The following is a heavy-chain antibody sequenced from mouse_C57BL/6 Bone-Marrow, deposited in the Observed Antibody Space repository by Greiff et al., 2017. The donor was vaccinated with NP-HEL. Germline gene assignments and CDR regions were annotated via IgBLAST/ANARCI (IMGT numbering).Heavy chain of an antibody. CDR2: ISDGGSYT. J-gene: IGHJ3*01. CDR3: ARDLGSSP. CDR1: GFTFSSYA. Sequence: EVKLMESGGGLVKPGGSLKLSCAASGFTFSSYAMSWVRQTPDKRLEWVATISDGGSYTYYPDNVKGRFTISRDNAKNNLYLQMSHLKSEDTAMYYCARDLGSSPWGQGTLVTVSA. V-gene: IGHV5-4*01. D-gene: IGHD1-1*01.